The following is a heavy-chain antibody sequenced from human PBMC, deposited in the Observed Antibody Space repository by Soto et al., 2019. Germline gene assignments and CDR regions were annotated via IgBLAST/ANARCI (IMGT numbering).Heavy chain of an antibody. CDR1: GYTFTSYA. J-gene: IGHJ4*02. D-gene: IGHD2-21*02. CDR3: ARSIVVVTALDY. V-gene: IGHV1-3*01. Sequence: ASVKVSCKASGYTFTSYAMHWVRQAPGQRLEWMGWINAGNGSTKYSQKFQGRVTITRDTSASTAYMELSSLRSEDTAVYYCARSIVVVTALDYWGQGPLVTVSS. CDR2: INAGNGST.